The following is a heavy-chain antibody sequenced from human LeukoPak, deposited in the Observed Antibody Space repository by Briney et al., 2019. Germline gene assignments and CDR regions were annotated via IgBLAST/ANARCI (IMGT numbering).Heavy chain of an antibody. D-gene: IGHD3-22*01. CDR2: ISSSGSTT. CDR3: ARGNYYENSGYWVLSAFDI. Sequence: GGSLRLSCAASGFSISNYEMNWVRQAPGKGLEWVSYISSSGSTTYYADSVKGRFTISGDNAKNSLYLQMNSLRAEDTAVYYCARGNYYENSGYWVLSAFDIWGQGTMVTVSS. J-gene: IGHJ3*02. CDR1: GFSISNYE. V-gene: IGHV3-48*03.